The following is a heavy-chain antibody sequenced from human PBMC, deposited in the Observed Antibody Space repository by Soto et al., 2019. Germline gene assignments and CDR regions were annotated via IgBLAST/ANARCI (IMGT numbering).Heavy chain of an antibody. J-gene: IGHJ4*02. CDR2: ISGSGGST. CDR3: SRTWYSGSYFDY. D-gene: IGHD1-26*01. V-gene: IGHV3-23*01. CDR1: GFTFSSYA. Sequence: GGSLRLSCAASGFTFSSYAMSWVRQAPGKGLEWVSAISGSGGSTYYADSVKGLFTISRDNSKNTLYLQMNSLRADDTAVYYCSRTWYSGSYFDYWGQGTLVTVSS.